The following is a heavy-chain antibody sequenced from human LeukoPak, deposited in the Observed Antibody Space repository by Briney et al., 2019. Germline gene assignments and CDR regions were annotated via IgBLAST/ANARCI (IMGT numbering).Heavy chain of an antibody. CDR2: INPSGGST. D-gene: IGHD2-2*02. CDR1: GYTFTSYY. CDR3: ARDGYCSSTSCYSGLQY. V-gene: IGHV1-46*01. Sequence: GASVKVSCKASGYTFTSYYMHWVRQAPGQGLEWMGIINPSGGSTSYAQKSQGRVTMTRDTSTSTVYMELSSLRSEDTAVYYCARDGYCSSTSCYSGLQYWGQGTLVTVSS. J-gene: IGHJ4*02.